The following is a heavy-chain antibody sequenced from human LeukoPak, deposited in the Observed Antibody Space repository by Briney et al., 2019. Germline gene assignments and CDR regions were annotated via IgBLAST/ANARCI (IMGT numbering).Heavy chain of an antibody. D-gene: IGHD2-8*01. CDR3: ALISYCTTVTCYYLDY. CDR2: ITTYNGDT. CDR1: GYTFTTYP. V-gene: IGHV1-18*01. J-gene: IGHJ4*02. Sequence: ASVKVSCMTSGYTFTTYPINWVRQAPGQGLEWMGWITTYNGDTNYAQNLQGRVTMTADTSTSTAYMELRSLRSDDTAVYYCALISYCTTVTCYYLDYWGQGTLVTVSS.